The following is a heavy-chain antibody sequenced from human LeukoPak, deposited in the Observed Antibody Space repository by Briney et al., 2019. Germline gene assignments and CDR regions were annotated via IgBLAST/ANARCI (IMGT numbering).Heavy chain of an antibody. Sequence: SETLSLTCTVSGGSISSYYWSWIRQPPGKGLEWIGYIYYSGSTNYNPSLKSRVTIPVDTSKNQFSLKLSSVTAADTAVYYCARDNYGGNFPNWFDPWGQGTLVTVSS. CDR2: IYYSGST. J-gene: IGHJ5*02. CDR3: ARDNYGGNFPNWFDP. D-gene: IGHD4-23*01. CDR1: GGSISSYY. V-gene: IGHV4-59*01.